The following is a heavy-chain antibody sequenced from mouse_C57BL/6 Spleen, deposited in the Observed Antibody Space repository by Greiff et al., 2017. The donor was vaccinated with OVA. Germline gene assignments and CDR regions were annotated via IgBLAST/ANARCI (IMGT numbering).Heavy chain of an antibody. CDR1: GYTFTSYW. CDR3: ATGSSYDY. D-gene: IGHD1-1*01. V-gene: IGHV1-61*01. J-gene: IGHJ2*01. CDR2: IYPSDSET. Sequence: QVQLQQPGAELVRPGSSVKLSCKASGYTFTSYWMDWVKQRPGQGLEWIGNIYPSDSETHYNQKFKDKATLTVDKSSSTAYMQLSSLTSEDSAVYYCATGSSYDYWGQGTTLTVSS.